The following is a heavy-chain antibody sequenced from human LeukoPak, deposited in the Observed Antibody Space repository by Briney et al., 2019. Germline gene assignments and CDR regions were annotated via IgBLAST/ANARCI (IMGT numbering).Heavy chain of an antibody. Sequence: QPGRSLRLSCAASGFTFSSNGMHWVRQAPGKGLEWVSAISGSGGSTYYADSVKGRFTISRDNSKNTLYLQMNSLRAEDTAVYYCAKGLLGYCSSTSCYDAFDIWGQGTMVTVSS. CDR1: GFTFSSNG. D-gene: IGHD2-2*01. J-gene: IGHJ3*02. V-gene: IGHV3-23*01. CDR2: ISGSGGST. CDR3: AKGLLGYCSSTSCYDAFDI.